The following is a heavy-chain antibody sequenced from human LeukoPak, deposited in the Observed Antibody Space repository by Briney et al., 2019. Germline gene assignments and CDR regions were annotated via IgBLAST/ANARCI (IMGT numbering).Heavy chain of an antibody. CDR1: GGSISSYY. D-gene: IGHD3-16*01. V-gene: IGHV4-59*01. Sequence: PSETLSLTCTVSGGSISSYYWSWIRQPPGKGPEWIGYIYYSGSTNYNPSLKSLVTISVDTSKNQFSLKLSSVTAADTAVYYCARETSQKGAHYMDVWGKGTTVTISS. CDR3: ARETSQKGAHYMDV. J-gene: IGHJ6*03. CDR2: IYYSGST.